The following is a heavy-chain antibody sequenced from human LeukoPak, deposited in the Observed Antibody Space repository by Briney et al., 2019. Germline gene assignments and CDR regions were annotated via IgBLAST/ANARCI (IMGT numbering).Heavy chain of an antibody. Sequence: GSLRLSCAASGITLSDHYMSWIRQAPGKGPEWVSYITTGGRTMYYADSVRGRFTISGDNAKNSLYLQMNSPRADDTAVYFCARIHRSNWFDPWGQGTLVTVSS. V-gene: IGHV3-11*01. J-gene: IGHJ5*02. CDR2: ITTGGRTM. CDR3: ARIHRSNWFDP. CDR1: GITLSDHY. D-gene: IGHD5-18*01.